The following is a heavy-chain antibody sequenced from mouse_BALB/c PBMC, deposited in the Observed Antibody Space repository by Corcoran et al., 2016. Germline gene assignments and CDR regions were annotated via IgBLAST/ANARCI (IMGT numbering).Heavy chain of an antibody. CDR2: IDPANGNT. J-gene: IGHJ3*01. V-gene: IGHV14-3*02. CDR1: GFNINDTY. D-gene: IGHD2-2*01. Sequence: EVQLQQSGAELVKPGASVKLSCTASGFNINDTYMHWVKQRPEQGLEWIGRIDPANGNTKYDPKFQGKATITADTSSNTAYLQLSSLTSEDTAVYYCARGGYDGWGQGTLVTVSA. CDR3: ARGGYDG.